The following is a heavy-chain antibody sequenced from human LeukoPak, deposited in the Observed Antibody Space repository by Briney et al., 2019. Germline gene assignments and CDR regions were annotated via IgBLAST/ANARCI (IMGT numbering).Heavy chain of an antibody. CDR1: GYTFINYW. CDR3: ARRRQWLGGAFDY. D-gene: IGHD6-19*01. Sequence: GESLKISCKGSGYTFINYWIGWVRHMPGKGLQWLGIIYPGDSDTKYSPSFQGQVTFSVDKSISTAYLHWSSLKASDTAMYYCARRRQWLGGAFDYWGQGTLVTVSS. V-gene: IGHV5-51*01. CDR2: IYPGDSDT. J-gene: IGHJ4*02.